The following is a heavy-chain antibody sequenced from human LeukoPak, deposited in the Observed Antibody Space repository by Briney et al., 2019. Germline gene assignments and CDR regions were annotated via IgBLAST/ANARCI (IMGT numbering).Heavy chain of an antibody. J-gene: IGHJ4*02. CDR3: ARDLHIVVVPTTPGF. V-gene: IGHV3-7*03. D-gene: IGHD2-2*01. Sequence: PGGSLRLSCAASGFTFSNYWMSWVRQAPGKGLEWVANIQQDGSEKYYVDSVKGRFTISRDNAKNSLYLQMNSLRAEDTAVYYCARDLHIVVVPTTPGFWGQGTLVTVSS. CDR1: GFTFSNYW. CDR2: IQQDGSEK.